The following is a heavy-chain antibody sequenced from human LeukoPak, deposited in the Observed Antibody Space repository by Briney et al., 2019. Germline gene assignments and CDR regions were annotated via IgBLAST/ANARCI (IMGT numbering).Heavy chain of an antibody. Sequence: GGSLRLFCAASDSTFSRSWMTWVRQAPGKGLEWVANIKQDGSEKYYVDSVKGRFTISRDTTKNSLYLQMNSLRAEDTAVYYCASIFRSIAARRAFDGMDVWGQGTTVTVSS. CDR3: ASIFRSIAARRAFDGMDV. CDR1: DSTFSRSW. CDR2: IKQDGSEK. D-gene: IGHD6-6*01. V-gene: IGHV3-7*05. J-gene: IGHJ6*02.